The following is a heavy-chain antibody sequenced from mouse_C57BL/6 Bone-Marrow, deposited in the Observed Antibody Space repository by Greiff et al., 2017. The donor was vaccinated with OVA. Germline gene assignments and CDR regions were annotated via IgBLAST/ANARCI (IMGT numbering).Heavy chain of an antibody. CDR2: IYPRSGNT. CDR3: ARAIYYGNWYFDV. Sequence: VQLKESGAELARPGASVKLSCKASGYTFTSYGISWVKQRTGQGLEWIGEIYPRSGNTYYNEKFKGKATLTADKSSSTAYMELRSLTSEDSAVYFCARAIYYGNWYFDVWGTGTTVTVSS. CDR1: GYTFTSYG. D-gene: IGHD2-1*01. V-gene: IGHV1-81*01. J-gene: IGHJ1*03.